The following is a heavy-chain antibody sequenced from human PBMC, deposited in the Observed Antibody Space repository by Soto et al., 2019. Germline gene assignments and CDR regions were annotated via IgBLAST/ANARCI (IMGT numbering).Heavy chain of an antibody. CDR1: GFTFSSYA. V-gene: IGHV3-11*01. D-gene: IGHD1-26*01. J-gene: IGHJ3*02. CDR2: ISSSGSTI. CDR3: ARDYLREGNDAFDI. Sequence: GGSLRLSCAASGFTFSSYAMSWIRQAPGKGLEWVSYISSSGSTIYYADSVKGRFTISRDNAKNSLYLQMNSLRAEDTAVYYCARDYLREGNDAFDIWGQGTMVTVSS.